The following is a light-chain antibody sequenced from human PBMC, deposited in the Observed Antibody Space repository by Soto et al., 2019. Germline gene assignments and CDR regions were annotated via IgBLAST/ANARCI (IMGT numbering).Light chain of an antibody. V-gene: IGKV3D-15*01. CDR3: HQRQSWPRT. CDR2: GAS. Sequence: VRTHAPATLSVSPGDIATLSFRASQTINNNVAWYQLKDGQVPRLLIYGASTRAAGIPARFSASGSGTDFTLTISDVQPEDFALYYCHQRQSWPRTFGQGTKVDIK. CDR1: QTINNN. J-gene: IGKJ1*01.